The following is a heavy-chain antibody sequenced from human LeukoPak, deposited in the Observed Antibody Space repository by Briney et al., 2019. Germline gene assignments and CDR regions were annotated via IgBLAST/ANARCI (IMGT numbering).Heavy chain of an antibody. CDR1: GYTLTELS. D-gene: IGHD6-19*01. CDR2: FDPEDGET. CDR3: ATVFKSGWYGTLDY. J-gene: IGHJ4*02. V-gene: IGHV1-24*01. Sequence: VASVKVSCKVSGYTLTELSMHWVRQAPGKGLEWMGGFDPEDGETIYAQKFQGRVTMTEDTSTDTAYMELSSLRSEDTAVYFCATVFKSGWYGTLDYWGQGTLVTVSS.